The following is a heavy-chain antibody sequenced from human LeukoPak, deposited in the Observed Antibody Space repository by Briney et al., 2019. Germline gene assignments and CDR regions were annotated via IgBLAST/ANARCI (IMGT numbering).Heavy chain of an antibody. V-gene: IGHV1-18*01. J-gene: IGHJ6*02. CDR1: GYTFTGYG. CDR2: ISAYNGNT. Sequence: ASVKVSCKASGYTFTGYGISWVRQAPGQGLEWMGWISAYNGNTNYAQKLQGRVTMTTDTSTSTAYMELRSLRSDDTAVYYCARDGDIVVVPATDPYYYYYGMDVWGQGTTVTVSS. CDR3: ARDGDIVVVPATDPYYYYYGMDV. D-gene: IGHD2-2*01.